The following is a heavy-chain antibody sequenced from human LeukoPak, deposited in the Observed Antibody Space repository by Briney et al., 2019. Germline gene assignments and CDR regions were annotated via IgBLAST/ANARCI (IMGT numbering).Heavy chain of an antibody. Sequence: GGSLRPSCAASGFTYTSYSMNWVRLAPGKGLEWVSSISNSGGSTYYADSVKGRFTISRDNSKNTLYLQMNSLRAEDTAVYYCAKEGFDSWGQGTLVTVSS. CDR3: AKEGFDS. CDR2: ISNSGGST. CDR1: GFTYTSYS. J-gene: IGHJ5*01. V-gene: IGHV3-23*01.